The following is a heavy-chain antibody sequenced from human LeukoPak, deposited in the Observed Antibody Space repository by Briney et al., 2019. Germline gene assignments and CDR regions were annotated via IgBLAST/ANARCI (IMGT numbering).Heavy chain of an antibody. V-gene: IGHV3-48*03. CDR1: GFTFSSYE. CDR2: ISSSGSTI. D-gene: IGHD3-3*01. Sequence: GGSLRLSCAASGFTFSSYEMNWVRQAQGKGLEWVSYISSSGSTIYYADSVEGRFTISRDKGKKSLYLQMNSLRAEDTAVYYCARDGVFWSGYYPDAELWGQGTLVTVSS. CDR3: ARDGVFWSGYYPDAEL. J-gene: IGHJ4*02.